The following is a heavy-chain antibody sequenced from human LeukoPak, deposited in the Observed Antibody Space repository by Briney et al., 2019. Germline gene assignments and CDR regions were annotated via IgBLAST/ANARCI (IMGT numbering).Heavy chain of an antibody. Sequence: GRSLRLSCTSSGFTFGDFLMAWVRQPPGKGLEWIGFIRSQASGTTQYAASVKGKFTISRDDSISTAYLQINSLTTEDTAVYYCTRGQFGYSSRLDSWGQGTPVTVSS. J-gene: IGHJ4*02. CDR2: IRSQASGTT. CDR3: TRGQFGYSSRLDS. D-gene: IGHD2-2*01. CDR1: GFTFGDFL. V-gene: IGHV3-49*04.